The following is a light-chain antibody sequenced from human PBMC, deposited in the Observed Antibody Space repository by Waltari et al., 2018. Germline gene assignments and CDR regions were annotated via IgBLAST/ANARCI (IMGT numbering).Light chain of an antibody. CDR2: ASS. CDR3: QRSYSNPWT. V-gene: IGKV1-39*01. J-gene: IGKJ1*01. CDR1: QTVTSF. Sequence: DIQMTQSPSSLSASVGDRVSITCRASQTVTSFLNWFQQKTGKAPQVLDCASSNLQSGVASRFSGSGSGTEVTLNISSLQPGNFATYFCQRSYSNPWTYGKGTKVEIK.